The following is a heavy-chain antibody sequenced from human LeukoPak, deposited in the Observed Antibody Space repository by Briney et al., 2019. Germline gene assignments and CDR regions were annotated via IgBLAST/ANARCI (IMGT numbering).Heavy chain of an antibody. J-gene: IGHJ4*02. Sequence: ASVKVSCTASGYTFTSYYMHWVRQAPGQGLEWMGIINPRGGSTSYAQKFQGWVTMTRDTSISTAYMELSRLRSDDTAVYYCARARGYYYDSSGYFDYWGQGTLVTVSS. D-gene: IGHD3-22*01. V-gene: IGHV1-46*01. CDR2: INPRGGST. CDR1: GYTFTSYY. CDR3: ARARGYYYDSSGYFDY.